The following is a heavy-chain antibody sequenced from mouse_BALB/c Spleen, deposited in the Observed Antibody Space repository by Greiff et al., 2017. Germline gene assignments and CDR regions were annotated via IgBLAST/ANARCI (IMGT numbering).Heavy chain of an antibody. CDR1: GYSITSGYY. D-gene: IGHD2-1*01. Sequence: VQLKESGPGLVKPSQSLSLTCSVTGYSITSGYYWNWIRQFPGNKLEWMGYISYDGSNNYNPSLKNRISITRDTSKNQFFLKLNSVTTEDTATYYCAVIYYGNYYFDYWGQGTTLTVSS. CDR3: AVIYYGNYYFDY. CDR2: ISYDGSN. J-gene: IGHJ2*01. V-gene: IGHV3-6*02.